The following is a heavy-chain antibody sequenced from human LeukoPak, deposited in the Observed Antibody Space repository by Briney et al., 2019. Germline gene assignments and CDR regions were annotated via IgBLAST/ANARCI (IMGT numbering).Heavy chain of an antibody. CDR1: GYTFTGYY. Sequence: ASVKVSCKASGYTFTGYYMHWVRQAPGQGLEWMGWINPNSGGTNYAQKFQGRVTMTRDTSISTACMELSRLRSDDTAVYYCAITHLPVQVRVAGYFDYWGQGTLVTVSS. CDR3: AITHLPVQVRVAGYFDY. CDR2: INPNSGGT. V-gene: IGHV1-2*02. J-gene: IGHJ4*02. D-gene: IGHD1-14*01.